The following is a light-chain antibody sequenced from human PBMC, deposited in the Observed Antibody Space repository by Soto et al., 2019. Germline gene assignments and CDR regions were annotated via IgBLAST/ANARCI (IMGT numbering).Light chain of an antibody. Sequence: EIVMTQSPATLSVSPGDSATLSCRASQSVSRKLVWYPQTPGQAPRLLIYGASNRATGIPERFSGSGSGTEFTLTISSLQSEDFAVYYCQQYTNSPKTFGQGTKVEIK. CDR3: QQYTNSPKT. CDR2: GAS. V-gene: IGKV3D-15*01. J-gene: IGKJ1*01. CDR1: QSVSRK.